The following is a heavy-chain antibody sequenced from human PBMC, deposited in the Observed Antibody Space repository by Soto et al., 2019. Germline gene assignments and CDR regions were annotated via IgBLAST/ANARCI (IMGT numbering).Heavy chain of an antibody. J-gene: IGHJ4*02. Sequence: AGGSLRLSCAASGFTFSSYAMHWVRQAPGKGLEWISFISFDGRNKYYADSVRGRFTVSRDNSKNTLYLEVNSLRAEDTATYYCAREWGFGVVTQRDYWGQGTLVTVSS. CDR2: ISFDGRNK. V-gene: IGHV3-30-3*01. CDR1: GFTFSSYA. D-gene: IGHD3-3*01. CDR3: AREWGFGVVTQRDY.